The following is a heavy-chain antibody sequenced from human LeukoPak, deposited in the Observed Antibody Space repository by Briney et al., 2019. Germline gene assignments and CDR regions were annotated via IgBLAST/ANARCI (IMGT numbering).Heavy chain of an antibody. D-gene: IGHD2-15*01. V-gene: IGHV3-15*01. J-gene: IGHJ4*02. Sequence: PGGSLGLSCAASGFTFSQAWMSWVRQAPGKGLEWVGRIKSKIDGGTTEYAAPVKGRFTISRDDSKNTVYLQMNSLKTEDTAVYFCSTAGYCSGGDCYSFDYWGQGIRVTLSS. CDR1: GFTFSQAW. CDR2: IKSKIDGGTT. CDR3: STAGYCSGGDCYSFDY.